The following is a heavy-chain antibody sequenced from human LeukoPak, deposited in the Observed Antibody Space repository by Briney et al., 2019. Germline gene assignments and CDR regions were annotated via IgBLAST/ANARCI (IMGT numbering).Heavy chain of an antibody. CDR2: ISSSGSTI. CDR1: GFTFSSYE. J-gene: IGHJ5*02. CDR3: ARDSSGYFHWFDP. V-gene: IGHV3-48*03. Sequence: GGSLRLSCAASGFTFSSYEMNWVRQAPGKGLEWVSYISSSGSTIYYADSVKGRFTISRDNAKNSLYLQMNSLRAEDTAVYYCARDSSGYFHWFDPWGQGTLVTVSS. D-gene: IGHD3-22*01.